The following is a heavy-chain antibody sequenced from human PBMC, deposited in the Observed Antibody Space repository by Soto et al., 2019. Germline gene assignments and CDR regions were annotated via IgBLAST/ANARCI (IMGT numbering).Heavy chain of an antibody. CDR2: ISGSGGST. V-gene: IGHV3-23*01. CDR1: GFTFSSYA. Sequence: GGSLRLSXAASGFTFSSYAMSWVRQAPGKGLEWVSAISGSGGSTYYADSVKGRFTISRDNSKNMLYLQMNSLRAEDTALYYCAKGGGFLEWLSYPWGQGTLVTVSS. CDR3: AKGGGFLEWLSYP. D-gene: IGHD3-3*01. J-gene: IGHJ5*02.